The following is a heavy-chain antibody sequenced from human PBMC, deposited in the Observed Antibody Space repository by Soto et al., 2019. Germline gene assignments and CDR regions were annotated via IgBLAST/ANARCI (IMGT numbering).Heavy chain of an antibody. D-gene: IGHD6-19*01. J-gene: IGHJ3*02. CDR3: ARALDSSGWYGDDAFDI. CDR2: MSSSGVT. CDR1: GGSISNKY. Sequence: SETLSLTCTVSGGSISNKYWSWIRQPAGKGLEWTGRMSSSGVTNYSPSFKSRVTMSVDMSKNQFSLKLSSVTATDAAVYYCARALDSSGWYGDDAFDIWGQGTMVTV. V-gene: IGHV4-4*07.